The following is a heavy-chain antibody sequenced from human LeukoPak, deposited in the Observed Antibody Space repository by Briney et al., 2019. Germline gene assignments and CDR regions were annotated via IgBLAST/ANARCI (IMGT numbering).Heavy chain of an antibody. Sequence: GGSLRLSCAASGFTFSSYAMHWVRQAPGKGLEWVAFIRFDGSNEYYADSVKGRFTISRDNSKKTLYLEMNSLRAEDTAVYYCAKDPSIAASADFDLWGRGTLVTVSS. D-gene: IGHD6-13*01. J-gene: IGHJ2*01. CDR3: AKDPSIAASADFDL. V-gene: IGHV3-30*02. CDR1: GFTFSSYA. CDR2: IRFDGSNE.